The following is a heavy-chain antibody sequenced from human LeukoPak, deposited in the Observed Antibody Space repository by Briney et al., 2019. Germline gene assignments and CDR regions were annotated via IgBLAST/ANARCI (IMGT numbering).Heavy chain of an antibody. CDR1: GFTFSSYS. D-gene: IGHD3-22*01. Sequence: GGPLRLSCAASGFTFSSYSMNWVRQAPGKGLEWVSYISSSSSTIYYADSVKGRFTISRDNARNSLYLQMNGLTDEDTAVYYCAREPPGNYDDSGHYYAYFDCWGQGALVTVSS. J-gene: IGHJ4*02. CDR2: ISSSSSTI. CDR3: AREPPGNYDDSGHYYAYFDC. V-gene: IGHV3-48*02.